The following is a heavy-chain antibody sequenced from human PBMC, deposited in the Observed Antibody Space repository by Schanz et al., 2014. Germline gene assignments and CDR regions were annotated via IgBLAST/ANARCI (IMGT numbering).Heavy chain of an antibody. D-gene: IGHD3-3*01. J-gene: IGHJ5*02. CDR3: ARDRGYDFSFDP. Sequence: QVQLQESGPGLVKPSQTLSLTCAVSGGSISSGGYTWSWIRQPPGKGLEWIGYIYYSGSTNYNPALKSRVTMSLDTSKNQFSLKLSSVTAADTAVYYCARDRGYDFSFDPWGQGTLVTVSS. V-gene: IGHV4-30-4*07. CDR1: GGSISSGGYT. CDR2: IYYSGST.